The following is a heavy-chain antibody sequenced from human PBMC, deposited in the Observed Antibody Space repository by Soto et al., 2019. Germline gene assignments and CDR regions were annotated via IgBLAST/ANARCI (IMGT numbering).Heavy chain of an antibody. D-gene: IGHD6-19*01. J-gene: IGHJ4*02. V-gene: IGHV3-9*01. CDR3: AKELPHILVAGLDY. CDR2: ISRNSGSI. CDR1: GFTFDDYA. Sequence: EVQLVESGGGLVQPGRSLRLSCAASGFTFDDYAMHWVRQAPGKGLEWVSGISRNSGSIGYADSVKGRFTISRDNAKNSLYLQMNSLRAEDTALYYWAKELPHILVAGLDYWGQGTLVTVSS.